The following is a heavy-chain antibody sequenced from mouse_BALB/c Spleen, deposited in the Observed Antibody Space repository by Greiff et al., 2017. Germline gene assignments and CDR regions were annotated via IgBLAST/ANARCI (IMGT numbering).Heavy chain of an antibody. CDR2: ISSGSSTI. Sequence: EVKVVESGGGLVQPGGSRKLSCAASGFTFSSFGMHWVRQAPEKGLEWVAYISSGSSTIYYADTVKGRFTISRDNPTNTLFLQMTSVRSEDTAMYYCANSRAIIYYDSGLDYWGQGTTLTVSS. J-gene: IGHJ2*01. D-gene: IGHD1-1*01. CDR3: ANSRAIIYYDSGLDY. V-gene: IGHV5-17*02. CDR1: GFTFSSFG.